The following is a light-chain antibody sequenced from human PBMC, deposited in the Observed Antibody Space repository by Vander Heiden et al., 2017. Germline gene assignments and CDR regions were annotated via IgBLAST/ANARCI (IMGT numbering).Light chain of an antibody. CDR3: QSYDRSLSNWV. V-gene: IGLV1-40*01. CDR1: NPNIGGGYY. J-gene: IGLJ3*02. Sequence: QSMPTPPPSVPAAPGPWVTTSCTGGNPNIGGGYYVHWYQHLPGTAPKLLIHANIKRPSRIPDRFSGSQSGTSASLTITGLQAEDEADYYCQSYDRSLSNWVFGGGTKLTVL. CDR2: ANI.